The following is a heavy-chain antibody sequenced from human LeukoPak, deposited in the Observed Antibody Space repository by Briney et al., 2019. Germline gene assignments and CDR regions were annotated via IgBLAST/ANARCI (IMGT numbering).Heavy chain of an antibody. D-gene: IGHD4-17*01. J-gene: IGHJ4*02. CDR2: IDSSGSYT. CDR3: AKISTVTENFHH. CDR1: GFAFGNYA. Sequence: PGGSLRLSCAASGFAFGNYAMGWVRQAPGKGLEWVSSIDSSGSYTPSADSGKVRFTISRDNSENTVYLQMNSLRAEDTAVYACAKISTVTENFHHWGQGTLVTVSS. V-gene: IGHV3-23*01.